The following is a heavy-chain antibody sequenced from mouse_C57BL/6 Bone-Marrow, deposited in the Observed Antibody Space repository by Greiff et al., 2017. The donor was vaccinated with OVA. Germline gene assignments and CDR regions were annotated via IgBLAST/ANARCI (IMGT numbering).Heavy chain of an antibody. D-gene: IGHD2-10*01. CDR1: GFPLTSYG. J-gene: IGHJ1*03. CDR2: IWSGGST. V-gene: IGHV2-2*01. Sequence: VQPPQSGPGLVQPSQSLSITCTVSGFPLTSYGVHWVRQSPGKGLEWLGVIWSGGSTDYNAAFISRLSISKDNSKSQVFFKMNSLQADDTAIYCCARNCPTHWWYFDVWGTGTTVTVSS. CDR3: ARNCPTHWWYFDV.